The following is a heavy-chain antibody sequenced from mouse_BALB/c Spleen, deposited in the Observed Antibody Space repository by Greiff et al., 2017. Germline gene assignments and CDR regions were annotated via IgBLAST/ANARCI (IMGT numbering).Heavy chain of an antibody. CDR3: AREGTTATDYYAMDY. CDR2: ISYDGSN. V-gene: IGHV3-6*02. D-gene: IGHD1-2*01. Sequence: EVQLQESGPGLVKPSQSLSLTCSVTGYSITSGHYWNWIRQFPGNKLEWMGYISYDGSNNYNPSLKNRISITRDTSKNQFFLKLNSVTTEDTATYYCAREGTTATDYYAMDYWGQGTSVTVSS. J-gene: IGHJ4*01. CDR1: GYSITSGHY.